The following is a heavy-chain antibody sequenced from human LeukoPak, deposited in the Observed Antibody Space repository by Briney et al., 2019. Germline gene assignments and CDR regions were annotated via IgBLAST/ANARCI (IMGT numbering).Heavy chain of an antibody. CDR1: GGSISSYY. Sequence: PSETLSLTCTVSGGSISSYYWSWIRQPPGKGLEWIGYIYYSGSTNYNPSLKSRVTISVDTSKNQFSLKLSSVTAADTAVYYCARAYTSWSFDYWGQGTPVTVSS. D-gene: IGHD2-2*02. V-gene: IGHV4-59*01. CDR3: ARAYTSWSFDY. CDR2: IYYSGST. J-gene: IGHJ4*02.